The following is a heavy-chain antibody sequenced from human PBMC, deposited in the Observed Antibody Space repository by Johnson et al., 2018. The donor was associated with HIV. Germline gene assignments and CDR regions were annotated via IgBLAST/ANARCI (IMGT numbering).Heavy chain of an antibody. J-gene: IGHJ3*02. CDR3: ARTVTTLSGAFDI. Sequence: VQLVESGGGVVQPGRSLRLSCAASGFTFSSYAMHWVRQAPGKGLEWVAVIWYDGSNKYYADSVKGRFTISRDNSKNTLYLQMNSLRAGDTAVYYCARTVTTLSGAFDIWGQGTMVTVSS. CDR1: GFTFSSYA. D-gene: IGHD4-17*01. V-gene: IGHV3-33*08. CDR2: IWYDGSNK.